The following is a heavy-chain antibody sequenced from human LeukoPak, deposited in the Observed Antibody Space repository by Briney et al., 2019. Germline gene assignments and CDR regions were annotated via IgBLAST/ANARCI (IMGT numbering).Heavy chain of an antibody. V-gene: IGHV3-74*01. CDR1: GFTFSSYG. D-gene: IGHD6-19*01. CDR3: ARGGRYSSGSMDY. J-gene: IGHJ4*02. Sequence: GGCLRLSCAASGFTFSSYGMHWVRRAPGKGLVGVSRINSDGSSTSYEDSVKGRFTISRDNAKNTLYLHMNSLRAEDTAVYYCARGGRYSSGSMDYWGQGTLVTVSS. CDR2: INSDGSST.